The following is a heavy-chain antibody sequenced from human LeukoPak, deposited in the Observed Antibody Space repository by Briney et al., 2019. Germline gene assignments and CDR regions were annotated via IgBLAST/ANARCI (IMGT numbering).Heavy chain of an antibody. Sequence: GESLKISCKGSGYSFTSYWIGWVRQMPGKGLEWMGIIYPGDSDTRYSPSFQGQVTISADKSISTAYLQWSSLKASDTAMYYCARATYCYDSSGYAIDYWGQGTLVTVSS. CDR1: GYSFTSYW. V-gene: IGHV5-51*01. CDR2: IYPGDSDT. D-gene: IGHD3-22*01. J-gene: IGHJ4*02. CDR3: ARATYCYDSSGYAIDY.